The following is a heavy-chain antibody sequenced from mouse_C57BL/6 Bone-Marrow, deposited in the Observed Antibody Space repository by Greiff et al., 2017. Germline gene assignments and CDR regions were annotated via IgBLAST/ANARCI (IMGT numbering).Heavy chain of an antibody. CDR3: ARSMITTPYYWYFDV. D-gene: IGHD2-4*01. Sequence: DVQLQESGAELVRPGSSVKMSCKTSGYTFTSYGINWVKQRPGQGLEWIGYIYIGNGYTEYNEKFKGKATLTSDTSSSTAYMQLSSLTSEDSAIYFCARSMITTPYYWYFDVWGTGTTVTVSS. J-gene: IGHJ1*03. CDR1: GYTFTSYG. CDR2: IYIGNGYT. V-gene: IGHV1-58*01.